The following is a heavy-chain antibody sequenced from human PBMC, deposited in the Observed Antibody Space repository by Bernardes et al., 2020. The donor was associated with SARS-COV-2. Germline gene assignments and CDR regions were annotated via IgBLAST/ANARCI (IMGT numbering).Heavy chain of an antibody. CDR1: GSAFTRHA. D-gene: IGHD1-26*01. J-gene: IGHJ4*02. Sequence: GGSLRLPCAFPGSAFTRHAMGWSRKPPAKGRDGAQGFIGSVGTPFYADSVKGRFTISRDNSKNMMYLQMNSLRAEDTAVYYCAKFLAGSSPHRTGATTYFDYWGQGALVAVSS. CDR3: AKFLAGSSPHRTGATTYFDY. V-gene: IGHV3-23*01. CDR2: FIGSVGTP.